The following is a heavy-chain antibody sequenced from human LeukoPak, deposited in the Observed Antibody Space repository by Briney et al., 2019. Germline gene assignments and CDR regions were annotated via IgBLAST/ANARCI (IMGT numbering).Heavy chain of an antibody. J-gene: IGHJ4*02. CDR2: IYYSGST. V-gene: IGHV4-39*01. D-gene: IGHD3-16*02. CDR3: ARGVWGSYRYTGSFDY. Sequence: PSETPSLTCTVSGGSISSSSYYWGWIRQPPGKGLEWIGSIYYSGSTYYNPSLKSRVTISVDTSKNQFSLKLSSVTAAHTAVYYCARGVWGSYRYTGSFDYWGQETLVIVSS. CDR1: GGSISSSSYY.